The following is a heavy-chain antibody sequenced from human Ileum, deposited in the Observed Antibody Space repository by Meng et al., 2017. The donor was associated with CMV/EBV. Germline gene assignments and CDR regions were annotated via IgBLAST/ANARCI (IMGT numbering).Heavy chain of an antibody. Sequence: ETLSLTCTVSGGSVSSGSYYWSWIRQPPGKGLEWIGYIYYSGSTNYNPSLKSRVTISVDTSKNQFSLKLSSVTAADTAVYYCARWARYCSSTSCYGYAFDIWGQGTMVTVSS. J-gene: IGHJ3*02. CDR3: ARWARYCSSTSCYGYAFDI. V-gene: IGHV4-61*01. D-gene: IGHD2-2*01. CDR1: GGSVSSGSYY. CDR2: IYYSGST.